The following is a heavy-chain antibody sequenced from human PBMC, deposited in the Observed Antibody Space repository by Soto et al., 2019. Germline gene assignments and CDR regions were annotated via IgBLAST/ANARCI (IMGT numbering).Heavy chain of an antibody. CDR2: IYYSGST. CDR1: GVSISSGGYY. V-gene: IGHV4-31*03. J-gene: IGHJ5*02. D-gene: IGHD2-21*02. Sequence: SETLSLTCTVSGVSISSGGYYWSWIRQHPGKGLEWIGYIYYSGSTYYNPSLKSRITISVDTSKNQFSLKLSSVTAADTAVYYCARSSPVVTAPWGQGTLVTVSS. CDR3: ARSSPVVTAP.